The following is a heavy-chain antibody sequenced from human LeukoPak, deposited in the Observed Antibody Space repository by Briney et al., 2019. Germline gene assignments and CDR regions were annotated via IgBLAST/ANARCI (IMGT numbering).Heavy chain of an antibody. Sequence: SETLSLTCAVYGGSFSGYYWSWIRQPPGKGLEWIGEINYSGSTNYNPSLKSRVTISVDTSKNQFSLKLSSVTAADTAVYYCARGHNDFWSGYIGTPALDAFDIWGQGTMVTVSS. CDR2: INYSGST. V-gene: IGHV4-34*01. D-gene: IGHD3-3*01. CDR1: GGSFSGYY. CDR3: ARGHNDFWSGYIGTPALDAFDI. J-gene: IGHJ3*02.